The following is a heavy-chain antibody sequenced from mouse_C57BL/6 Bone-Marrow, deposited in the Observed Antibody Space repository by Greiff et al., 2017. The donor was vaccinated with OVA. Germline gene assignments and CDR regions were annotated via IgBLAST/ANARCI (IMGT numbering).Heavy chain of an antibody. CDR1: GFTFSSYG. CDR3: ARRGGYWWYFDV. J-gene: IGHJ1*03. V-gene: IGHV5-6*02. D-gene: IGHD2-3*01. Sequence: DVHLVESGGDLVKPGGSLKLSCAASGFTFSSYGMSWVRQTPDKRLEWVATISSGGSYTYYPDSVKGRFTISRDNAKNTLYLQMSSLKSEDTAMYYCARRGGYWWYFDVWGTGTTVTVSS. CDR2: ISSGGSYT.